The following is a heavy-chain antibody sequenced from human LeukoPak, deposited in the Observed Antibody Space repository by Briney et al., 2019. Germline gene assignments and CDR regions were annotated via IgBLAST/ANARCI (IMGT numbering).Heavy chain of an antibody. CDR1: GGSISSYY. J-gene: IGHJ4*02. V-gene: IGHV4-59*01. D-gene: IGHD6-13*01. CDR2: IYYSGST. CDR3: ARSRGYFDY. Sequence: SETLSLTCTVSGGSISSYYWSWIRHPPGKGLEWIGYIYYSGSTNYNPSLKSRVTISVDKSKKQFSLRLSSVTAADTALYYCARSRGYFDYWGQGTLVTVSS.